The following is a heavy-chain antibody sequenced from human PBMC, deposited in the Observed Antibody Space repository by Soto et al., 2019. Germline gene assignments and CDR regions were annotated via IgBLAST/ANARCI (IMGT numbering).Heavy chain of an antibody. V-gene: IGHV2-26*01. D-gene: IGHD3-22*01. Sequence: SGPTLVNPTETLTLTCTVSGFSLSNARMGVGWIRQPPGKALEWLAHIFSNDEKSYSTSLKSRLTISKDTSKSQVVLTMTNMDPVDTATYYCARYKAPWDSSGYYYDYWGQGTLVTVSS. CDR1: GFSLSNARMG. J-gene: IGHJ4*02. CDR2: IFSNDEK. CDR3: ARYKAPWDSSGYYYDY.